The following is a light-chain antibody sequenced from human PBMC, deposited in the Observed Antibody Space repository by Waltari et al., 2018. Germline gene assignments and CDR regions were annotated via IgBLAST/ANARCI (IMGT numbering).Light chain of an antibody. CDR1: SSDIGGYNY. CDR3: SSYAGSNTGL. Sequence: QAALTQPPSVSGSPGQSVTISCTGTSSDIGGYNYVSWYKQHPGKAPKLMIYDVSKRPSGVSDRFSGSKSGNPASLTISGLQAEDEADYYCSSYAGSNTGLFGGGTRLTVL. J-gene: IGLJ2*01. CDR2: DVS. V-gene: IGLV2-11*01.